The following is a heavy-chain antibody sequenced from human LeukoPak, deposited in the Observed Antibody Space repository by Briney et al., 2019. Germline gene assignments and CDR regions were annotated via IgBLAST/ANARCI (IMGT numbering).Heavy chain of an antibody. D-gene: IGHD6-6*01. V-gene: IGHV3-30*18. Sequence: GGSLRLSCAASGFTFSSYGMHWVRQAPGKGLEWVGVISYDGSNKYYADSVKGRFSISRDNSKNTLYLQVNSLRAEDTAVYFCAKDQKQLVLIDYWGQGTLVTVSS. J-gene: IGHJ4*02. CDR1: GFTFSSYG. CDR2: ISYDGSNK. CDR3: AKDQKQLVLIDY.